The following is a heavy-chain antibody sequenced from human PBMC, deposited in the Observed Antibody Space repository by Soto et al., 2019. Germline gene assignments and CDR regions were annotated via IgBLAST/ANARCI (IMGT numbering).Heavy chain of an antibody. Sequence: PSETLSLTCTVSGVSIGGGGFCWTWVRLRPGEGLEWIGDIYDSGSTYYNPSLKSRVTISVDTSKNQFSLRLSSVTAADTAVYYCASDYGGNPNYYYYGMDVWGQGTTVTVSS. CDR1: GVSIGGGGFC. V-gene: IGHV4-31*02. J-gene: IGHJ6*02. CDR3: ASDYGGNPNYYYYGMDV. D-gene: IGHD4-17*01. CDR2: IYDSGST.